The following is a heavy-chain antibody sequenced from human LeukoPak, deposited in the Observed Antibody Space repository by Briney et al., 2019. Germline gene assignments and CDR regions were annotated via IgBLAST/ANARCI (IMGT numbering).Heavy chain of an antibody. CDR1: GGSFSGYY. CDR2: INHSGST. J-gene: IGHJ4*02. V-gene: IGHV4-34*01. D-gene: IGHD6-6*01. Sequence: PSETLSLTCAVYGGSFSGYYWSWLRQPPGKGLEWIGEINHSGSTNYNPSLKSRVTISVDTSKHQFSLELSSVTAADTAVYYCARDVSSSSRDYWGQGTLVTVSS. CDR3: ARDVSSSSRDY.